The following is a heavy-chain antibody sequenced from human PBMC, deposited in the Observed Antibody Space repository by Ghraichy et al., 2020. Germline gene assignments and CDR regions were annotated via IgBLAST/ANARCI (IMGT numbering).Heavy chain of an antibody. CDR2: IFYTGST. J-gene: IGHJ3*01. V-gene: IGHV4-39*01. CDR1: GGSISSSSYY. CDR3: ARLYDNRAFDV. Sequence: SQTLSLTCSVSGGSISSSSYYWGWIRQPPGEGLEWIGNIFYTGSTYYNPSLKSRLTIPVDTSKNQFSLKLISVTAADTAVYYCARLYDNRAFDVWGQGTMVTVSS. D-gene: IGHD1-14*01.